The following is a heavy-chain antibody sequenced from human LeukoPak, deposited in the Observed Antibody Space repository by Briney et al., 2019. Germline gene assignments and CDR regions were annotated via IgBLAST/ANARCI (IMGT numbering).Heavy chain of an antibody. CDR3: AKTDSSSWYFNAFDI. Sequence: GGSLRLSCAASGFTFSSYGMHWVRQAPGKGLEWVAVISYDGSNKYYADSVKGRFTISRDNSKNTLYLQMNSLRAEDTAVYYCAKTDSSSWYFNAFDIWGQGTMVTVSS. V-gene: IGHV3-30*18. CDR2: ISYDGSNK. D-gene: IGHD6-13*01. CDR1: GFTFSSYG. J-gene: IGHJ3*02.